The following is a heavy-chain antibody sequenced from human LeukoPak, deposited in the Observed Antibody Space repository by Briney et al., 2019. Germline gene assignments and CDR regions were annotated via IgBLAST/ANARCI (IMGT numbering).Heavy chain of an antibody. CDR2: IYTSGST. CDR3: ARGPTRQYFDS. V-gene: IGHV4-61*02. D-gene: IGHD6-6*01. CDR1: GGSISSGSYY. Sequence: PSETLSLTCTASGGSISSGSYYWSWIRQPAGKGLEWIGRIYTSGSTNYNPSLKSRVTISVDTSKNQFSLKLSSVTAADTAVYYCARGPTRQYFDSWGRGTLVTVSS. J-gene: IGHJ4*02.